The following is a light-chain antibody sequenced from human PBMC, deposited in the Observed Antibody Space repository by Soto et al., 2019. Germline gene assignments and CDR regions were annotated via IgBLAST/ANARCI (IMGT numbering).Light chain of an antibody. J-gene: IGKJ2*01. CDR1: HNINEN. V-gene: IGKV3-20*01. Sequence: IVMTQSPATLSVSPGERATLSCRASHNINENLAWYQQKPGQAPRLLIYGASNRATGIPDRFSGSGSGTDFTLTISRLEPEDFAVYYCQQHVTSPYAFGQGTKLEIQ. CDR3: QQHVTSPYA. CDR2: GAS.